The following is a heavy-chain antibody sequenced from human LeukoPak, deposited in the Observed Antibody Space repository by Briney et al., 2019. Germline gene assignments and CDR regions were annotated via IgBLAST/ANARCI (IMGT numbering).Heavy chain of an antibody. CDR1: GDSTSNFY. J-gene: IGHJ5*01. V-gene: IGHV4-59*03. D-gene: IGHD2-15*01. CDR3: ALAANSNWFDF. CDR2: IQYSGSS. Sequence: SETLSLPCTVSGDSTSNFYCNWIRQSPGKGMGWIRNIQYSGSSVFNRSLRSRGTISIDPSRRQFFLKLNSVPAADTAVYFCALAANSNWFDFWGPGTLVTVSS.